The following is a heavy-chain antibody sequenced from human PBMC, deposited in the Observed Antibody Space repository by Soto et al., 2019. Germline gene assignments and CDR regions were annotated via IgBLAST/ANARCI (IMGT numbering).Heavy chain of an antibody. CDR3: VRDRYSSGDY. V-gene: IGHV3-30-3*01. Sequence: SCAASGFTFSSYAMHWVRQAPGKGLEWVAVISYDGSNKYYADSVKGRFTISRDNSKNTLYLQMNSLRAEDTAVYYCVRDRYSSGDYWGQGAPVTVSS. J-gene: IGHJ4*02. CDR1: GFTFSSYA. D-gene: IGHD6-19*01. CDR2: ISYDGSNK.